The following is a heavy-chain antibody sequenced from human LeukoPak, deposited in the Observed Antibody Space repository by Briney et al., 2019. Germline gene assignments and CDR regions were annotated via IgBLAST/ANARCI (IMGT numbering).Heavy chain of an antibody. CDR2: IYHSGGA. CDR1: GASIDSHSW. J-gene: IGHJ4*02. V-gene: IGHV4-4*02. CDR3: AYNRNFALDN. D-gene: IGHD1-14*01. Sequence: SGTLSLTCAVSGASIDSHSWWSWVRQPPGKGLEWIGEIYHSGGANYKPSLKSRVTMSVDTSKDHFSLKLTSVTAADTAVYYCAYNRNFALDNWGQGTLVTVSS.